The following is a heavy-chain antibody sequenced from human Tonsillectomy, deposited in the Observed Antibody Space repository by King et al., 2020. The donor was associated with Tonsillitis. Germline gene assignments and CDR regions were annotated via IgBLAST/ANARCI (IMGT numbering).Heavy chain of an antibody. J-gene: IGHJ4*02. Sequence: VQLVESGGGVVQPGRSLRLSCAASGFTFSSYAMHWVRQAPGKGLEWVAVISYDGSNKYYADSVKGRFTISRDNSKNTLYLQMNSLRAEDTAVYYCARDQAYYYECSGDYYVVWGQGTLVTVSS. CDR1: GFTFSSYA. D-gene: IGHD3-22*01. CDR3: ARDQAYYYECSGDYYVV. V-gene: IGHV3-30*04. CDR2: ISYDGSNK.